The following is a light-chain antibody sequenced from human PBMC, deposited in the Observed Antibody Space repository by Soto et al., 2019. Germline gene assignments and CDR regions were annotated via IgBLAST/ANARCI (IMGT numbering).Light chain of an antibody. CDR2: EGS. V-gene: IGLV2-23*01. CDR1: SSDVGSYNL. J-gene: IGLJ1*01. Sequence: QSALTQPASVSGSPGQSITISCTGTSSDVGSYNLVSWYQQHPGKAPKLMIYEGSKRPSGASNRFSGSKSGNTASLTISGLQAEDEADYYCCSYAGSSTSYVFGTGTQLTVL. CDR3: CSYAGSSTSYV.